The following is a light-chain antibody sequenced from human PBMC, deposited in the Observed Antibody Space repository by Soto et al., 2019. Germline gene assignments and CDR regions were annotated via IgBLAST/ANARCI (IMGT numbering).Light chain of an antibody. CDR2: GAS. J-gene: IGKJ1*01. Sequence: EIVLTQSPGTLSLSPGERATLSCRASQSVSRSYLAWYQQKPGQAPRLPIYGASIRPTGIPDRFSGSGSGTDFTLTINRLEPEDFAVYYCQQYGSSPPWTFGQGTKVEIK. CDR1: QSVSRSY. V-gene: IGKV3-20*01. CDR3: QQYGSSPPWT.